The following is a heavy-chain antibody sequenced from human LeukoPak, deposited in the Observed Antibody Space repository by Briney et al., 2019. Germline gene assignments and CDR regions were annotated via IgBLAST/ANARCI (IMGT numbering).Heavy chain of an antibody. V-gene: IGHV4-59*01. D-gene: IGHD3-22*01. CDR2: IYYSGDT. Sequence: SETLYLTCTVSGGSISNYYWSWIRQPPGKGLEWIAYIYYSGDTNYNPSLKSRVTISVDTSKNQFSRKLSSVTAADTAVYYCARAAYYYDSSGYYQNFDYWGQGTLVTVSS. CDR3: ARAAYYYDSSGYYQNFDY. J-gene: IGHJ4*02. CDR1: GGSISNYY.